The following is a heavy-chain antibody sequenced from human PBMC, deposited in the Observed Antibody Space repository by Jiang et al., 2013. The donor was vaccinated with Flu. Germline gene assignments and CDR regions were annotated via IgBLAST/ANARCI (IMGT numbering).Heavy chain of an antibody. V-gene: IGHV4-34*01. CDR2: INHSGST. J-gene: IGHJ4*02. CDR3: ARFTDTPDPRFAIFDY. D-gene: IGHD2-15*01. CDR1: GGSFSGYY. Sequence: KPSETLSLTCAVYGGSFSGYYWSWIRQPPGKGLEWIGEINHSGSTNYNPSLKSRVTISVDTSKNQFSLKLSSVTAADTAVYYCARFTDTPDPRFAIFDYWGQGTLVTVSS.